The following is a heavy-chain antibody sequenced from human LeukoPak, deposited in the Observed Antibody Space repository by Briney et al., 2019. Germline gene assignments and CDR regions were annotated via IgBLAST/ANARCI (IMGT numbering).Heavy chain of an antibody. J-gene: IGHJ3*02. Sequence: SSETLSLTCTVSGGSISSSSYYWGWIRQPPGKGLEWIGYIYYSGSTNYNPSLKSRVTISVDTSKNQFSLKLSSVTAADTAVYYCARVILGDAFDIWGQGTMVTVSS. CDR1: GGSISSSSYY. D-gene: IGHD2-21*01. CDR2: IYYSGST. CDR3: ARVILGDAFDI. V-gene: IGHV4-61*05.